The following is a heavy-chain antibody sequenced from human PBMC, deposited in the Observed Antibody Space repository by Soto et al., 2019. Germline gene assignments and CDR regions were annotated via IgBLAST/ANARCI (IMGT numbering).Heavy chain of an antibody. J-gene: IGHJ4*02. D-gene: IGHD3-10*01. Sequence: EVRLVESGGGLVQPGGSLRLSCAASGFTFSSYAMHWVRQAPGKGLEYVSVISGNGDSTYYANSVKGRFTISRDNSKNTLYLQMGSLRAEDMAVYYCARRGYGLYFDYWGQGTLVTVSS. CDR2: ISGNGDST. CDR3: ARRGYGLYFDY. CDR1: GFTFSSYA. V-gene: IGHV3-64*01.